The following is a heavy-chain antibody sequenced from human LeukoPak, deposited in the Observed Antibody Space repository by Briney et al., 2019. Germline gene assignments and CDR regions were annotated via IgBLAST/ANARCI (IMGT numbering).Heavy chain of an antibody. J-gene: IGHJ6*03. V-gene: IGHV3-48*03. CDR3: ASVHPRYYYYYMDV. D-gene: IGHD1-1*01. CDR2: ISSSGSTI. Sequence: GGSLRLSCAASGFTFSSYEMNWVRQAPGKGLGWVSYISSSGSTIYYADSVKGRFTISRDNAKNSLYLQMNSLRAEDTAVYYCASVHPRYYYYYMDVWGKGTTVTISS. CDR1: GFTFSSYE.